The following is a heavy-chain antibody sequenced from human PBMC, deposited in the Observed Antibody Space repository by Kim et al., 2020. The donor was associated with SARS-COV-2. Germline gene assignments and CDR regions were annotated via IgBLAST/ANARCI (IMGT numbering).Heavy chain of an antibody. Sequence: ASVKVSCKASGYTFTSYAMHWVRQAPGQRLEWMGWINAGNGNTKYSQKFQGRVTITRDTSASTAYMELSSLRSEDTAVYYCARVPRSRTRITMVRGVINCYYGMDVWGKGPTDTVSS. J-gene: IGHJ6*04. D-gene: IGHD3-10*01. CDR1: GYTFTSYA. V-gene: IGHV1-3*01. CDR3: ARVPRSRTRITMVRGVINCYYGMDV. CDR2: INAGNGNT.